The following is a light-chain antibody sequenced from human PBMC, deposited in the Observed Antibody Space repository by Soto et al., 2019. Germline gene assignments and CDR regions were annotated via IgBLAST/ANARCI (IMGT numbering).Light chain of an antibody. CDR2: GAS. J-gene: IGKJ2*01. V-gene: IGKV3-20*01. CDR1: QSISSSY. Sequence: EIVLTQSTGTLSLSPGERATLSCRASQSISSSYLAWYQQKPGQAPRLLIYGASSRATGIPDRFSGSGSVTDFTLTISRLEPEDFAVYYCQQYDNSPYTFGQGTKLEIK. CDR3: QQYDNSPYT.